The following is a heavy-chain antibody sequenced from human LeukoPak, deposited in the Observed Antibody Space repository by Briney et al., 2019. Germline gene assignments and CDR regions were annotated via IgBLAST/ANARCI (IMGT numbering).Heavy chain of an antibody. V-gene: IGHV3-7*01. CDR2: INPDGSER. CDR1: GFSFGTYW. D-gene: IGHD1-26*01. CDR3: ARGNSGSFDD. J-gene: IGHJ4*02. Sequence: GSLRLSCVASGFSFGTYWMTWVRQAPGKGLEWVALINPDGSERYYVDSVKGRCSISRDNSRSSLFLQIDSLRDDDAAVYYCARGNSGSFDDWGQGALVIVSS.